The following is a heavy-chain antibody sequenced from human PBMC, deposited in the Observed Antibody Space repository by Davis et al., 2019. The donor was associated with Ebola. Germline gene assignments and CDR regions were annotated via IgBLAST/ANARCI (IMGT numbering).Heavy chain of an antibody. Sequence: SVKVSCKASGYTFTSYGISWVRQAPGQGLEWMGGIIPIFGTANYAQKFQGRVTITADESTSTAYMELSSLRSEDTAVYYCARDWDGYNSGAFDIWGQGTMVTVSS. CDR3: ARDWDGYNSGAFDI. CDR1: GYTFTSYG. J-gene: IGHJ3*02. D-gene: IGHD5-24*01. V-gene: IGHV1-69*13. CDR2: IIPIFGTA.